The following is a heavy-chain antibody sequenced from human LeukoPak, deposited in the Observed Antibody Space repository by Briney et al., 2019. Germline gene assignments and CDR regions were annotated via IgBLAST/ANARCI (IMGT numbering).Heavy chain of an antibody. CDR1: GFTFSSYW. CDR2: ISGSGGST. V-gene: IGHV3-23*01. J-gene: IGHJ3*02. D-gene: IGHD4-17*01. CDR3: ARDPNGDYIGAFDM. Sequence: QTGGSLRLSCAASGFTFSSYWMHWVRQAPGKGLEWVSSISGSGGSTQYAGSVQGRFAISRDNSKNTLYLQMNSLRVEDTAMYFCARDPNGDYIGAFDMWGRGTLVSVSS.